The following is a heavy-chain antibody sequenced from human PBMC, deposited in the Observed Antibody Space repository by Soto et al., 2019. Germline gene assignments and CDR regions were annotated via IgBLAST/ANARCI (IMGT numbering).Heavy chain of an antibody. Sequence: GGSRGLSCAPSGFTFSNFALTWDRQAPREGLEWGSSISGTQTYTYYADSVKGRFTISRDNAVHTLSLHMNTLSAVDTAVYFCRRSRRHCATDIQACFDHWGLGTLVTVSS. V-gene: IGHV3-23*01. CDR2: ISGTQTYT. D-gene: IGHD1-26*01. J-gene: IGHJ5*02. CDR3: RRSRRHCATDIQACFDH. CDR1: GFTFSNFA.